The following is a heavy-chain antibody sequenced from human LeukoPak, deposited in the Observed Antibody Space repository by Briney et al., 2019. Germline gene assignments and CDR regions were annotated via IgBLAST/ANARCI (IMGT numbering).Heavy chain of an antibody. D-gene: IGHD3-10*01. CDR3: AKDLTGYYGSGSYYDY. Sequence: GGSLRLSCTASGFTVSSNYMSWVRQAPGKGLEWVSVIYSGGSTYYADSVKGRFTISRDNSKNTLYLQMNSLRAEDTAVYYCAKDLTGYYGSGSYYDYWGQGTLVTVAS. CDR1: GFTVSSNY. V-gene: IGHV3-66*02. CDR2: IYSGGST. J-gene: IGHJ4*02.